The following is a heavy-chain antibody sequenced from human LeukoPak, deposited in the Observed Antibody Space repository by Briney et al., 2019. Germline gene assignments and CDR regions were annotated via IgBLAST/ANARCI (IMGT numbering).Heavy chain of an antibody. CDR1: GFTFSSYA. Sequence: SGGSLRLSCAASGFTFSSYAMSWVRQAPGKGLEWVSAISGSGGSTYYADFVKGRFTISRDNSKNTLYLQMNSLRAEDTAVYYCAKAPGRYCSGGSCYGDYWGQGTLVTVSS. CDR3: AKAPGRYCSGGSCYGDY. CDR2: ISGSGGST. V-gene: IGHV3-23*01. J-gene: IGHJ4*02. D-gene: IGHD2-15*01.